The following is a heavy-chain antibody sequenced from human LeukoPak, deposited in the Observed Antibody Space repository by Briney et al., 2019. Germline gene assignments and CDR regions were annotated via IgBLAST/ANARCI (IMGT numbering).Heavy chain of an antibody. CDR1: GLTFSRFW. CDR2: IKQDGNEI. Sequence: GGSLRLSCATSGLTFSRFWMHWVRQAPGKGLEWVANIKQDGNEIYYVDSVKGRFTISRDNAKTSLYLQMNSLRVEDTAVYYCMRGAPFGGAWGQGTLVTVSS. D-gene: IGHD3-10*01. V-gene: IGHV3-7*03. J-gene: IGHJ4*02. CDR3: MRGAPFGGA.